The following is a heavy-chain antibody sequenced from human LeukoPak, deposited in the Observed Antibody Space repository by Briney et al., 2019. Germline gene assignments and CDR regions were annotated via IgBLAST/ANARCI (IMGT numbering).Heavy chain of an antibody. V-gene: IGHV3-23*01. CDR1: GFTFYSCA. Sequence: GGSLRLSCAASGFTFYSCAMSWVRQAPGKGLEWVASISGGGDTTYSADSVKGRSTTSRDNSKNTLFLQMNSLRAEDTAVYYCAKTGDSSDWHPRNWFDPWGQGTLVIVSS. CDR2: ISGGGDTT. J-gene: IGHJ5*02. D-gene: IGHD3-9*01. CDR3: AKTGDSSDWHPRNWFDP.